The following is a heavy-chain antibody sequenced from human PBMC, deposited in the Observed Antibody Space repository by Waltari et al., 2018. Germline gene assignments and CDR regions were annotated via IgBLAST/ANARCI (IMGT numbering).Heavy chain of an antibody. J-gene: IGHJ3*02. D-gene: IGHD3-10*01. V-gene: IGHV3-23*01. Sequence: ADSVKGRFTISRDNSKNTLYLQMNSLRAEDTAVYYCAKDYSSWFGGSGTFRAFDIWGQGTMITVSS. CDR3: AKDYSSWFGGSGTFRAFDI.